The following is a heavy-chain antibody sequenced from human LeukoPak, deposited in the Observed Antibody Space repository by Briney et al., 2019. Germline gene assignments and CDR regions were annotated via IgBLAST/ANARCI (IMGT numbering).Heavy chain of an antibody. CDR3: AASAAYEWFDP. CDR2: IVVGSGNT. D-gene: IGHD2-2*01. V-gene: IGHV1-58*01. Sequence: SVNVSCKASGFTFTSSAVQWVRQARGQRLEWIGWIVVGSGNTNYAQKFQERVTITRDMSTSTAYMELSSLRSEDTAVYYCAASAAYEWFDPWGQGTLVTVSS. CDR1: GFTFTSSA. J-gene: IGHJ5*02.